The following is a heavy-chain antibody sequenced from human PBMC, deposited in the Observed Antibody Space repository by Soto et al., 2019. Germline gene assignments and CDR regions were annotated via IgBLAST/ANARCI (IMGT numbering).Heavy chain of an antibody. CDR3: VKESPLRPSYQDLDY. Sequence: ASVKVSCKASGYTFTGYYMHWVRQAPGQGLEWMGWINPNSGGTNYAQKFKGWVTMTRDTSISTAYMELSRLRSDDTAVYYCVKESPLRPSYQDLDYWGQGALVTVSS. D-gene: IGHD2-2*01. J-gene: IGHJ4*02. CDR2: INPNSGGT. CDR1: GYTFTGYY. V-gene: IGHV1-2*04.